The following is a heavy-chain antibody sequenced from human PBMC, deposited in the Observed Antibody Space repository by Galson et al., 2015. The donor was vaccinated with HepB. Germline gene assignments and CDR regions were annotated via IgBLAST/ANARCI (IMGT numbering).Heavy chain of an antibody. CDR2: IDPSDSYT. CDR1: TSYW. J-gene: IGHJ4*02. Sequence: TSYWISWVRQMPGKGLEWMGRIDPSDSYTNYSPSFQGRFTISRDDSKNTLYLQMNSLKTEDTAVYYCTTEADTAMVEYYFDYWGQGTLVTVSS. D-gene: IGHD5-18*01. V-gene: IGHV5-10-1*01. CDR3: TTEADTAMVEYYFDY.